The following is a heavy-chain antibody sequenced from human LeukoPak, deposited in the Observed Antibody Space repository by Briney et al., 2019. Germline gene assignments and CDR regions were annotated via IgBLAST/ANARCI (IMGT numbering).Heavy chain of an antibody. Sequence: SETLSLTCTVSGGSISCYYWSWIRQPPGKGLEWIGYVYYSGSTNYNPSLKSRVTISVDTSKNQFSLKLSSVTAADTAVYYCARDRGVTMGFDYWGQGTLVTVSS. V-gene: IGHV4-59*01. CDR3: ARDRGVTMGFDY. D-gene: IGHD3-10*01. J-gene: IGHJ4*02. CDR2: VYYSGST. CDR1: GGSISCYY.